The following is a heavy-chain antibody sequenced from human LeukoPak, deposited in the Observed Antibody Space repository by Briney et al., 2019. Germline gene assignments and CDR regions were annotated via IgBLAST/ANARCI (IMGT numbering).Heavy chain of an antibody. CDR1: GYAFTSYS. Sequence: GESLKTSCKGSGYAFTSYSITWVRQMPGKGLEWMGIIYPHDSETRYSPSLQGQVTISADKSISTAYLQWSSLEASDTAIYYCARAFVAGAGYYYGLDVWGQGTTVTVSS. J-gene: IGHJ6*02. CDR3: ARAFVAGAGYYYGLDV. V-gene: IGHV5-51*01. CDR2: IYPHDSET. D-gene: IGHD6-19*01.